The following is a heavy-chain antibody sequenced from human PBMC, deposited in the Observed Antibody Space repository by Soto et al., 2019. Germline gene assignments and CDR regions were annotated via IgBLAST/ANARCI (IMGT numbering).Heavy chain of an antibody. CDR3: ARERVGWFDP. D-gene: IGHD1-26*01. CDR1: GYNFTSYD. V-gene: IGHV1-8*01. J-gene: IGHJ5*02. CDR2: MNPNSGNT. Sequence: QVQLVQSGAEVKKPGASVKVSCKASGYNFTSYDINWVRQATGQGLEWMGWMNPNSGNTGYAEKFKGRVTMPRNTSISTASMELRSLSSEVTAVYYSARERVGWFDPWGQGTLVTVSS.